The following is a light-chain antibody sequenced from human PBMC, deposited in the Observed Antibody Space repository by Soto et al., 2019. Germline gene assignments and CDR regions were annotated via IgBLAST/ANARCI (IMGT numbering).Light chain of an antibody. CDR2: GAS. CDR1: QSVSSN. V-gene: IGKV3-15*01. J-gene: IGKJ3*01. CDR3: QQYNNWPPFT. Sequence: EIVMTQSPATLSVSPGERVTLSCRASQSVSSNLAWYQQKPGQAPRLLIYGASTRATGIPARFSGSGSGTEFTLTISSLQSEDFALYYCQQYNNWPPFTFGPGTKVDIK.